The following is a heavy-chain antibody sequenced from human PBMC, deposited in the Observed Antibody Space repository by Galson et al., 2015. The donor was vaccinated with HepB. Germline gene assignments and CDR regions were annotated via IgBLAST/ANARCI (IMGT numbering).Heavy chain of an antibody. D-gene: IGHD2-15*01. V-gene: IGHV1-18*01. CDR2: ISAYNGNT. Sequence: SVKVSCKASRYIFSRYGISWVRQAPGQGLEWMGWISAYNGNTNYAQKLQDRVTMTTDTSTTTAYMEMRSLRSDDTAVYYCARGGYVAVVGATQNNWFDPWGQGTLVTVSS. CDR1: RYIFSRYG. J-gene: IGHJ5*02. CDR3: ARGGYVAVVGATQNNWFDP.